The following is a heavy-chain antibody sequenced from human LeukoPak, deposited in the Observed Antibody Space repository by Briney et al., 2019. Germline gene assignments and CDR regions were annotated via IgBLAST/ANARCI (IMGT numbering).Heavy chain of an antibody. D-gene: IGHD1-26*01. CDR2: IYYSGST. J-gene: IGHJ4*02. V-gene: IGHV4-39*01. Sequence: SETLSLTCTVSGGSISSSIYYWGWIRQPPGKGLGWLGSIYYSGSTYYNPSLKSRVTISVDTSKNQFSLKLSSVTAAHTAVYYCASEASGRYYDGRYWGQGTLVTVSS. CDR3: ASEASGRYYDGRY. CDR1: GGSISSSIYY.